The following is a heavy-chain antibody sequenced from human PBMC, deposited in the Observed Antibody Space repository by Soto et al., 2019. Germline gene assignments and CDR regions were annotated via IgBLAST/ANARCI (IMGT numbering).Heavy chain of an antibody. Sequence: QITLKESGPTLVKPTQTLTLTCTFSGFSLSSTRMAVGWIRQPPGKALEWLALIYWDDDKRYSPFLKSRLTIAKYTXXNQVVLTMSNMAPVDTARYYCAHIVVAGLGYYFDYWGQGTLVTVSS. CDR3: AHIVVAGLGYYFDY. CDR2: IYWDDDK. CDR1: GFSLSSTRMA. J-gene: IGHJ4*02. D-gene: IGHD6-19*01. V-gene: IGHV2-5*02.